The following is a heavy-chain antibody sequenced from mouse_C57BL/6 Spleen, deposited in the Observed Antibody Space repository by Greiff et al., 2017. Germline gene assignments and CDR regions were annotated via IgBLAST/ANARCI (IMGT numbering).Heavy chain of an antibody. CDR2: IYPSDSET. Sequence: QVQLQQPGAELVRPGSSVKLSCKASGYTFTSYWMDWVKQRPGQGLEWIGNIYPSDSETHYNQTFKDKATVTVDKSSSTAYMQLSSLTSEDSAVYYCARGRSTTEGFAYGGQGTLGTVSA. V-gene: IGHV1-61*01. CDR3: ARGRSTTEGFAY. D-gene: IGHD1-1*01. J-gene: IGHJ3*01. CDR1: GYTFTSYW.